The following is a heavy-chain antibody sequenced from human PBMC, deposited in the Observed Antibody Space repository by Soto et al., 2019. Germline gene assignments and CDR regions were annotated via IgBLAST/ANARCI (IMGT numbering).Heavy chain of an antibody. CDR3: ARTNGASSNDFDY. CDR1: GFTFSSYS. CDR2: IGGSSGHI. V-gene: IGHV3-21*01. J-gene: IGHJ4*02. D-gene: IGHD2-8*01. Sequence: EVQLVESGGGLVKPGGSLRLSCAASGFTFSSYSMVWVRQAPEKGLEWVSSIGGSSGHIYYADSLKGRFTISRDNAKNSLYLQMNSLRVDYTAVYYCARTNGASSNDFDYWCQGTLVTVSS.